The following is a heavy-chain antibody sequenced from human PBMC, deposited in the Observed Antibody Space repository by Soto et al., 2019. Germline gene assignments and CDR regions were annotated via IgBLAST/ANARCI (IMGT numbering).Heavy chain of an antibody. CDR3: ANQRSREGYNFIEY. Sequence: SETLSLTCAVSGGSISSGGYSWSWIRQPPGKGLEWIGNIYHRGSTYYNPSLKSRVTMSVDKSKNQVSLKLTSVTVADTAVYFCANQRSREGYNFIEYWGQGIQVTVSS. V-gene: IGHV4-30-2*01. D-gene: IGHD5-12*01. CDR1: GGSISSGGYS. CDR2: IYHRGST. J-gene: IGHJ4*02.